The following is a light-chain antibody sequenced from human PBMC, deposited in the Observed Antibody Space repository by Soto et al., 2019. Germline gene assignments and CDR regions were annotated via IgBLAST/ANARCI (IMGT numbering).Light chain of an antibody. CDR2: GAS. CDR3: QQYVSSPMYT. CDR1: QSVSATY. J-gene: IGKJ2*01. Sequence: EIVWTQSPGTLSLSPGERATLSGRASQSVSATYLAWYQQKPGQAPRLLIYGASNRATGIPDRFTGSGSGTDFTLTISRLEPEDFAVYFCQQYVSSPMYTFGQGTKLEIK. V-gene: IGKV3-20*01.